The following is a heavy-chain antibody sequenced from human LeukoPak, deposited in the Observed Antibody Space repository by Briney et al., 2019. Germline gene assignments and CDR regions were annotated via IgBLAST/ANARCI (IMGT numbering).Heavy chain of an antibody. CDR2: IYTSGST. CDR3: ARDLKEGFHCSSTSCYRSWFDP. V-gene: IGHV4-61*02. CDR1: GGSISSGSYY. Sequence: PSETLSLTCTVSGGSISSGSYYWSWIRQPAGKGLEWIGRIYTSGSTNYNPSLKSRVTISVDTSKNQFPLKLSSVTAADTAVYYCARDLKEGFHCSSTSCYRSWFDPWGQGTLVTVSS. J-gene: IGHJ5*02. D-gene: IGHD2-2*02.